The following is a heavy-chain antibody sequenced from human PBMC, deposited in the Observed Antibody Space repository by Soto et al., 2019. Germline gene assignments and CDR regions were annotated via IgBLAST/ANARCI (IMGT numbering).Heavy chain of an antibody. D-gene: IGHD6-6*01. CDR3: VGGNRYSSSSGWGGGFDY. Sequence: QVQLVESGGGVVQPGGSLRLSCATSGFTFSDSGMHWVRQAPGKGLEWVAVIWSDGSDKSYADSVEGRFTISRDNSKNKLYLQRNSLRAEDTAVYYCVGGNRYSSSSGWGGGFDYWGQGTLVTVSS. J-gene: IGHJ4*02. V-gene: IGHV3-33*01. CDR2: IWSDGSDK. CDR1: GFTFSDSG.